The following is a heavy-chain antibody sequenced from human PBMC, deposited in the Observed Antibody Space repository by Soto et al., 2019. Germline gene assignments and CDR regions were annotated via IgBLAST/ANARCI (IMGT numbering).Heavy chain of an antibody. CDR3: AREMYYYDSSGYWRFDY. Sequence: SETLSLTCTVSGGSISSGDYYWSWIRQPPGKGLEWIGYIYYSGSTYYNPSLKSRVTISVDTSKNQFSLKLSSVTAADTAVYYCAREMYYYDSSGYWRFDYWGQGTLVTSPQ. D-gene: IGHD3-22*01. J-gene: IGHJ4*02. V-gene: IGHV4-30-4*01. CDR2: IYYSGST. CDR1: GGSISSGDYY.